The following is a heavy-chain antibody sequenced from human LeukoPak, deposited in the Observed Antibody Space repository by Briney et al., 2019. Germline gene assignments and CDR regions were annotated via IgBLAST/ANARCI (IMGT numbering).Heavy chain of an antibody. CDR2: INHSGST. D-gene: IGHD6-13*01. CDR1: GGSFSGYY. V-gene: IGHV4-34*01. CDR3: ARGYGQPPPISSYSSSWYSYYYYGMDV. Sequence: SETLSLTCAVYGGSFSGYYWSWIRQPPGKGLEWIGEINHSGSTNYNPSLKSRVTISVDTSKNQFPLKLSSVTAADTAVYYCARGYGQPPPISSYSSSWYSYYYYGMDVWGQGTTVTVSS. J-gene: IGHJ6*02.